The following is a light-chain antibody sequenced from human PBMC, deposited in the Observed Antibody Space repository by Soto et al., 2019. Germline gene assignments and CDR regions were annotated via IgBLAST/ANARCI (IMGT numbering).Light chain of an antibody. CDR3: QQYSIWRT. J-gene: IGKJ1*01. V-gene: IGKV3-15*01. CDR2: AAS. Sequence: MTQSPSSLSASVGDRVTITCRASQGISSYLAWYQQKAGQAPRLLIYAASTRATGIPARFSGSGSGTEFTLTISSLQSEDFAVYYCQQYSIWRTFGQGTKVDIK. CDR1: QGISSY.